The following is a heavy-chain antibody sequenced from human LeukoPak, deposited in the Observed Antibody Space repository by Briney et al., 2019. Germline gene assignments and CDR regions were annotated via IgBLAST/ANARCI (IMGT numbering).Heavy chain of an antibody. D-gene: IGHD3-16*01. CDR3: AKVGFDYGQLDY. V-gene: IGHV3-23*01. Sequence: PGGSLRLSCAASGFTFSSYAMSWVRQAPGKGLEWVSAISGRGGSTYYADSVKGRFSVSRDNSKNTMYLQMNSLRAEDTAVYYCAKVGFDYGQLDYWGQGTLVTVSS. CDR2: ISGRGGST. CDR1: GFTFSSYA. J-gene: IGHJ4*02.